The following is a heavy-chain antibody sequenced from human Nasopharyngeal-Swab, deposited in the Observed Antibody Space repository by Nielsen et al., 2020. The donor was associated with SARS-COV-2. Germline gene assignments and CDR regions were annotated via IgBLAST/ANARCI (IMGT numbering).Heavy chain of an antibody. D-gene: IGHD4-11*01. CDR2: ISSSGSTI. Sequence: GGSLRLSCAASGFTFSDYYMSWIRQAPGKGLEWASYISSSGSTIYYADSVKGRFTISRDNAKNSLYLQMNSLRAEDTAVYYCARAQLRLQYYGMDVWGQGTTVTVSS. CDR1: GFTFSDYY. CDR3: ARAQLRLQYYGMDV. V-gene: IGHV3-11*01. J-gene: IGHJ6*02.